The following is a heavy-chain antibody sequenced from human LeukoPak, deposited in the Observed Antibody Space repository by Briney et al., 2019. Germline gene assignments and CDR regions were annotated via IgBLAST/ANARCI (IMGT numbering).Heavy chain of an antibody. V-gene: IGHV3-23*01. D-gene: IGHD1-14*01. J-gene: IGHJ6*03. CDR1: GFTFSSYG. Sequence: GGSLRLSCAASGFTFSSYGMSWVRQAPGKGLEWVSTISGSGRSTYYADSVKDRFTISRDNSKNTLYLQMNSLRAEDTAVYYCAKREPDYYYFYLDVWGKGTAVTVSS. CDR2: ISGSGRST. CDR3: AKREPDYYYFYLDV.